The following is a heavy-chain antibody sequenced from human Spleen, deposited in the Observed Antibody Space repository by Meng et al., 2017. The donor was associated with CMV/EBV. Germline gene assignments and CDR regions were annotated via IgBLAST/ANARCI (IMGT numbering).Heavy chain of an antibody. CDR1: GFTFSSYG. J-gene: IGHJ4*02. CDR3: AKGGSGWYGDSGHYFDY. Sequence: QVVDSGGCEVQPGGAPGLSCAASGFTFSSYGMHWVRQAPGKGLEWVAFIRYDGSTKYYAVSVKGRFTISRDNSKNTLYLQINNLRAEDTAVYYCAKGGSGWYGDSGHYFDYWGQGTLVTVSS. CDR2: IRYDGSTK. V-gene: IGHV3-30*02. D-gene: IGHD6-19*01.